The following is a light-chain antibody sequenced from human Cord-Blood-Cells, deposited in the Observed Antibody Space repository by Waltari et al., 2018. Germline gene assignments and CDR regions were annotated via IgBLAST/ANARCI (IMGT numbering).Light chain of an antibody. Sequence: QSVLTQPPSVSGAPGQRVTISCTGSSSNIGAGYVVHWYQQLPGTAPKLLIYGHSNRPSGVPDRFSGSKSGTSASLAITGLQAEDEADYYCQSYDSSLKVFGGGTKLTVL. J-gene: IGLJ2*01. V-gene: IGLV1-40*01. CDR1: SSNIGAGYV. CDR2: GHS. CDR3: QSYDSSLKV.